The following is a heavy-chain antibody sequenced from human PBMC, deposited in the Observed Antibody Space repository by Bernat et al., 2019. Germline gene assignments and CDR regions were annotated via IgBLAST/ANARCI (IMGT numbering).Heavy chain of an antibody. CDR3: TTGYCSNGVCYTYFDH. CDR2: IKRKNDGGTT. Sequence: EVQLVESGGGLVKPGGSLRLSCAASGFSFSNAWMSWVRQAPGKGLEWVGRIKRKNDGGTTDYAAPVKGKFTISSDDAKTTLYLQMNSLKIEDTAVYYCTTGYCSNGVCYTYFDHWGQGTLVTVSS. J-gene: IGHJ4*02. V-gene: IGHV3-15*01. D-gene: IGHD2-8*01. CDR1: GFSFSNAW.